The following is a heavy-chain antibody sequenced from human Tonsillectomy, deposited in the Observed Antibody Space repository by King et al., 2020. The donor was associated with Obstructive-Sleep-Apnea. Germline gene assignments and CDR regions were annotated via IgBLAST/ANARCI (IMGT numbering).Heavy chain of an antibody. V-gene: IGHV4-30-4*07. J-gene: IGHJ4*02. CDR1: GVHISSGCYS. Sequence: VQLQESGPGLVKPSQTLSITCAVSGVHISSGCYSWSWIRQPPGNGLEWIVYIYYNGNTYYNPSLKSRVTISLDTSKNQFSLNLTSVTAAHTAVYFCARGGHYFDYWGQGTLITVSS. CDR3: ARGGHYFDY. CDR2: IYYNGNT.